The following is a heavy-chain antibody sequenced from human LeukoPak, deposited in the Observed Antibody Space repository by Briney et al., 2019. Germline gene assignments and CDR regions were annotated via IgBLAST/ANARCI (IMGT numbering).Heavy chain of an antibody. D-gene: IGHD2-2*01. J-gene: IGHJ1*01. CDR2: ISGGGGST. CDR3: AKGTCNGTSCYVMYFQH. CDR1: GFSFSSYA. Sequence: GGSLRLSCAASGFSFSSYAMSWVRQAPGKGLEWVSAISGGGGSTHSADSVKGRFIISRDNSKNTLYLQMNSLRAEDTAVYYCAKGTCNGTSCYVMYFQHWGQGTLVTVSS. V-gene: IGHV3-23*01.